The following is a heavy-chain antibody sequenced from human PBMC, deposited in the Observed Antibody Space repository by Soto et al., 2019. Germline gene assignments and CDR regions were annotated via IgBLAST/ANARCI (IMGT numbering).Heavy chain of an antibody. Sequence: SGTVSVTCIVLGGSLNDFYWSWIRQPPGKGLEWIGYIYYSGSTDYNPSLKGRVTISVDTSKNQFSLKLSSVTAADTAVYYCATAAAGTAYGMDVWGQGTTVTVSS. CDR1: GGSLNDFY. V-gene: IGHV4-59*12. CDR2: IYYSGST. D-gene: IGHD6-13*01. J-gene: IGHJ6*02. CDR3: ATAAAGTAYGMDV.